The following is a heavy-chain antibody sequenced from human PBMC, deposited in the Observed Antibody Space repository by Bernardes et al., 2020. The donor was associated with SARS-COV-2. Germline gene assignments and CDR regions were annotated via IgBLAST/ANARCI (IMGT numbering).Heavy chain of an antibody. Sequence: SGHTLLKPTQSLTLTCPLPAFSLSPSGVGVGWISQPPGKALEWLARIYWNDDKRYSPSLKSRLTITKDTSKNQVVLTMTNMDPVDTATYYCAHSLSGSYGFDYWGQGTLVTVSS. CDR3: AHSLSGSYGFDY. J-gene: IGHJ4*02. CDR1: AFSLSPSGVG. D-gene: IGHD1-26*01. CDR2: IYWNDDK. V-gene: IGHV2-5*01.